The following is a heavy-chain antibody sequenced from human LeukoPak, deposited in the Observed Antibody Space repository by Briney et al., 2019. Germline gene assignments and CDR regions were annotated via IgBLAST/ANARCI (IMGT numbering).Heavy chain of an antibody. CDR1: GYTFTGYY. Sequence: ASVKVSCKASGYTFTGYYMHWVRQAPGQGLKWMGWINPNSGGTNYAQKFQGRVTMTRDTSISTAYMELSRLRSDDTAVYYCARVYYYDSSGYYRSPPAFFDYWGQGTLVTVSS. D-gene: IGHD3-22*01. V-gene: IGHV1-2*02. CDR2: INPNSGGT. CDR3: ARVYYYDSSGYYRSPPAFFDY. J-gene: IGHJ4*02.